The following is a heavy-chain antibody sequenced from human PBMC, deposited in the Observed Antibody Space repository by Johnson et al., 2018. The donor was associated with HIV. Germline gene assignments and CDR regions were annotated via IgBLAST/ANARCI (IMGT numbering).Heavy chain of an antibody. CDR1: GFTFSS. Sequence: MLLVESGGGVVQPGRSLRLSCAASGFTFSSMHWDRQAPGKGLEWVANIKQDGSEKYYVDSVKGRFTISRENAKNSLYLQMNSLRPEDTAVYYCARDRPSGWPDAFDIWGQGTMVTVSS. D-gene: IGHD6-19*01. J-gene: IGHJ3*02. CDR3: ARDRPSGWPDAFDI. CDR2: IKQDGSEK. V-gene: IGHV3-7*01.